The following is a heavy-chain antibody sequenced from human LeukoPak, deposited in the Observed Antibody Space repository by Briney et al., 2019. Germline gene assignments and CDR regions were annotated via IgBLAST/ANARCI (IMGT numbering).Heavy chain of an antibody. Sequence: PGGSLRLSCTASGLTFSSYAMNWVRQAPGKGLEWVSVISAGGTTTHYADSVKGRFTISRDNSKNTLYLQMNSLRAEDTAVYYCARDLITVVRGCLDYWGQGTLVTVSS. D-gene: IGHD3-10*01. CDR3: ARDLITVVRGCLDY. CDR2: ISAGGTTT. V-gene: IGHV3-23*01. J-gene: IGHJ4*02. CDR1: GLTFSSYA.